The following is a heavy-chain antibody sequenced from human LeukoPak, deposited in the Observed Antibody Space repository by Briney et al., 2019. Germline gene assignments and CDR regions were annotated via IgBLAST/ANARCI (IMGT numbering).Heavy chain of an antibody. J-gene: IGHJ4*02. V-gene: IGHV3-30-3*01. CDR3: ARHFGT. CDR1: GFTFSSYP. D-gene: IGHD3/OR15-3a*01. CDR2: ISYDGSEK. Sequence: GGSLRLSCAASGFTFSSYPMHWVRQAPGKGLEWVAVISYDGSEKHYADPVKGRFTISRDNSKNTLYLQMNSLRAEDTAVYYCARHFGTWGQGTLVTVSS.